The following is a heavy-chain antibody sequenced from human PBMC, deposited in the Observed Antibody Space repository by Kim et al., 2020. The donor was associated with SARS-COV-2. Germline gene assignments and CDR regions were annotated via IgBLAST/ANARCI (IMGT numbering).Heavy chain of an antibody. Sequence: SVQGRFTISRGNAKNSLYLQMNSLTAEDTAVYYCARDTTALTADNFYGLDVWGQGTTVTVSS. CDR3: ARDTTALTADNFYGLDV. V-gene: IGHV3-11*05. D-gene: IGHD7-27*01. J-gene: IGHJ6*02.